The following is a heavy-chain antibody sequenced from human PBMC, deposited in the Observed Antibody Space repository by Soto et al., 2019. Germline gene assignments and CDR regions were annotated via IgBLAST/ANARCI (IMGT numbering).Heavy chain of an antibody. CDR1: GGSFSGYY. J-gene: IGHJ6*03. CDR3: ARVTTVTMAYYYYYYMDV. D-gene: IGHD4-4*01. Sequence: QVQLHQWGAGLLKPSETLSLTCAVYGGSFSGYYWSWIRQPRGKGLEWIGEINHSGSTNYNPSLKSRVTISVDTSKNQFSLKLSSVSAADTAVYYCARVTTVTMAYYYYYYMDVWGKGTTVTVSS. CDR2: INHSGST. V-gene: IGHV4-34*01.